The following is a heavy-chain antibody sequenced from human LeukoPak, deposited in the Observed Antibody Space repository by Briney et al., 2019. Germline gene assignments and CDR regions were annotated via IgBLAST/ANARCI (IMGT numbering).Heavy chain of an antibody. Sequence: ASVKVSCKASGGTFSSYAISWARQAPGQGLEWMGWINPNSGGTNYAQKFQGRVTMTRDTSISTAYMELSRLRSDDTAVYYCAREEYSSGWYHYYYMDVWGKGTTVTVSS. J-gene: IGHJ6*03. D-gene: IGHD6-19*01. CDR1: GGTFSSYA. V-gene: IGHV1-2*02. CDR2: INPNSGGT. CDR3: AREEYSSGWYHYYYMDV.